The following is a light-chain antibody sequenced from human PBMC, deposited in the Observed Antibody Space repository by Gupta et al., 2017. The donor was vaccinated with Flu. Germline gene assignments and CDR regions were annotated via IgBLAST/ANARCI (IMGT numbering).Light chain of an antibody. CDR3: ASRDSSHRGV. CDR1: ALRIFY. J-gene: IGLJ2*01. Sequence: SSELTQDPAVSVALGQTVRISCQGDALRIFYASWYQQKPGQAPILVFYAKNRRPSGIPDRFSGSSSGNTASLTITGAQAEDEADYYCASRDSSHRGVFGGGTKLTVL. V-gene: IGLV3-19*01. CDR2: AKN.